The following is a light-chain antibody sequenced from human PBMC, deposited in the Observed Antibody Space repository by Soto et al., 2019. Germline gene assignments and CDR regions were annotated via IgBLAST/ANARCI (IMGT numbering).Light chain of an antibody. Sequence: EILMTQSPATLSVSPGERATLSCRASQSVGSNLAWYQQKPGQAPRLLIYDASTRATGVPARFSGSGSGTEFTLTISSLQSEDFAFYFCQQYSDWPLFGPGTKVDI. J-gene: IGKJ3*01. CDR3: QQYSDWPL. CDR1: QSVGSN. CDR2: DAS. V-gene: IGKV3-15*01.